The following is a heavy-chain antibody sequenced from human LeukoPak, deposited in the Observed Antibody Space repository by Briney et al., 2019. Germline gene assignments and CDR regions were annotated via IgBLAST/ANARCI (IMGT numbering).Heavy chain of an antibody. D-gene: IGHD6-13*01. J-gene: IGHJ4*02. CDR3: AKDRQQLANLDY. CDR2: ISTDGSRT. CDR1: GFTFTRYW. V-gene: IGHV3-74*01. Sequence: GSLRLSCAASGFTFTRYWMHWVRQVPGKGLVWISRISTDGSRTTYADSVKGRFTISRDNAKNTLYLQMNSLRAEDTAVYYCAKDRQQLANLDYWGQGTLVTVS.